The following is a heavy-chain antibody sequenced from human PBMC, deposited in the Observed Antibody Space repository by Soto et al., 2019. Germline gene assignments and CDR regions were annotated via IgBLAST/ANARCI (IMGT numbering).Heavy chain of an antibody. CDR3: AKDQGQWLDCFAY. V-gene: IGHV3-9*01. CDR1: GFTFDDYA. Sequence: EVQLVESGGGLVQPGRSLRLSCAASGFTFDDYAMHWVRQAPGKGLDWVSGISWNSGSIGYADSVKGRFTISRDNAKNSLYLEMNSLSAEDTALYYCAKDQGQWLDCFAYWGQGTLVTVSS. J-gene: IGHJ4*02. CDR2: ISWNSGSI. D-gene: IGHD6-19*01.